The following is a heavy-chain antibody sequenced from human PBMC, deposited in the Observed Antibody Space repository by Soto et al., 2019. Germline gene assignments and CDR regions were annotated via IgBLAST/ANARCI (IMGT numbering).Heavy chain of an antibody. CDR2: IYYSGST. J-gene: IGHJ4*02. CDR1: GDSINSDKDY. D-gene: IGHD1-1*01. V-gene: IGHV4-39*01. Sequence: PSETQSLTYSVSGDSINSDKDYWGWIRQPPGKGLEWIGNIYYSGSTYSNPSLRRRVTISVDKSKSQFSLKLSSMTAADTAVYYCARLDPQNDRDYWGQGRLVTVSS. CDR3: ARLDPQNDRDY.